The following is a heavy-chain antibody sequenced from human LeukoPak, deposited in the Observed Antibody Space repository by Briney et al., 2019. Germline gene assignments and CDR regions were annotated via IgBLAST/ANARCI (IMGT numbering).Heavy chain of an antibody. V-gene: IGHV3-53*04. CDR1: GFTVSSNY. J-gene: IGHJ4*02. CDR3: ARVSDGYNSIYFDY. D-gene: IGHD5-24*01. Sequence: PGGSLRLSCAASGFTVSSNYMSWVRQAPGKGLEWVSVIYSGGSTYYADSVKGRFTISRHNSKNTLYLQMNSLRAEDTAVYYCARVSDGYNSIYFDYWGQGTLVTVSS. CDR2: IYSGGST.